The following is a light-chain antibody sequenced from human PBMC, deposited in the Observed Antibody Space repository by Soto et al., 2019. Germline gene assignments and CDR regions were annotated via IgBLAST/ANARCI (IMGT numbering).Light chain of an antibody. CDR2: GAS. Sequence: IVLTHSPGTLSLSPGEITTLSCRASQSISRYLAWYQQKPGQGPRLLIYGASSRATGTPDRFSGSGSGTDFTLTITRLEPEDFAMYYCQQYEISPPITFGQGTRLEIK. J-gene: IGKJ5*01. CDR1: QSISRY. V-gene: IGKV3-20*01. CDR3: QQYEISPPIT.